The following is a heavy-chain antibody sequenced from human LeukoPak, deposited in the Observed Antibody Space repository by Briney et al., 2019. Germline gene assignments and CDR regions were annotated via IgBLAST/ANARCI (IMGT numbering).Heavy chain of an antibody. CDR1: GYSISSGYY. CDR2: IYHSGST. CDR3: ARVVVPAVNGNNWFDP. J-gene: IGHJ5*02. Sequence: SETLSLTCTVSGYSISSGYYWGWIRQPPGKGLEWIGSIYHSGSTYYNPSLKRRVTTAVDTSKNQFSRKLSSVTAADTAVYYCARVVVPAVNGNNWFDPWGQGTLVTVSS. D-gene: IGHD2-2*01. V-gene: IGHV4-38-2*02.